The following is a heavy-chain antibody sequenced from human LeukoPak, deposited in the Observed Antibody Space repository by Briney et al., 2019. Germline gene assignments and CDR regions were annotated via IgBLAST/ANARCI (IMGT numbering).Heavy chain of an antibody. D-gene: IGHD7-27*01. J-gene: IGHJ4*02. CDR1: GGSISPYY. Sequence: SETLSLTCTVSGGSISPYYWSWIRQPPGKGLECVGYIYHSGSANYNPSLKSRLTISVDTSKNQFSLKLSSVTAADTAVYYCARVTLGIGAGFDYWGQGTLVTVSS. V-gene: IGHV4-59*01. CDR3: ARVTLGIGAGFDY. CDR2: IYHSGSA.